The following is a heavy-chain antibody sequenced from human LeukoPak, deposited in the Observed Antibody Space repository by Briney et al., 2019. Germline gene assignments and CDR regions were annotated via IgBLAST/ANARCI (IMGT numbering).Heavy chain of an antibody. V-gene: IGHV3-43*01. CDR1: GFTFDDYT. Sequence: GGSLRLSCAASGFTFDDYTMDWVRQAPGKGLGWVSLISWDGGSTYYADSVKGRFTISRDNSKNSLYLQMNSLRTEDTALYYCAKGGWGYSYGNGFDYWGQGTLVTVST. J-gene: IGHJ4*02. D-gene: IGHD5-18*01. CDR3: AKGGWGYSYGNGFDY. CDR2: ISWDGGST.